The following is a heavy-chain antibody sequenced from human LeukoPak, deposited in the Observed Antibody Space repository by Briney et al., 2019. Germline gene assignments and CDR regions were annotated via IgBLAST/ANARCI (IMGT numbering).Heavy chain of an antibody. CDR1: GGSVSNYY. D-gene: IGHD4-23*01. Sequence: SETLSLTCTVSGGSVSNYYWSWIRQSPGKGLEWIGYIYYTETSYNPSLKSRVTISADTSKNQFSLKLSSVTAADTAVYYCARDYGGNLDAFDIWGQGTMVTVSS. CDR2: IYYTET. CDR3: ARDYGGNLDAFDI. J-gene: IGHJ3*02. V-gene: IGHV4-59*02.